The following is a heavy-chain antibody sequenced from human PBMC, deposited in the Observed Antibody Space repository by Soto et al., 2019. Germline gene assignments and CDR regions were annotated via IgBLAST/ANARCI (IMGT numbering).Heavy chain of an antibody. CDR3: ARHVRQLSSAARRAYYYAMDV. Sequence: SETLSLTCTVSGGSISSSSYYWGWLRQPPGKGLEWIGSIYYSGSTYYNTSLKSPVTVSVDTSKNQFSLKLSSVTAADTAVYYCARHVRQLSSAARRAYYYAMDVWGQGTTVTVSS. CDR2: IYYSGST. J-gene: IGHJ6*02. D-gene: IGHD6-6*01. V-gene: IGHV4-39*01. CDR1: GGSISSSSYY.